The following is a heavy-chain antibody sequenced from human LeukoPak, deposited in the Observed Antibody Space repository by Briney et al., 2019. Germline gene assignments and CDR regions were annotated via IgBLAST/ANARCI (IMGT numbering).Heavy chain of an antibody. J-gene: IGHJ5*02. CDR2: ISWNSGSI. Sequence: PGGSLRLSCAASGFTFDDYAMHWVRQAPGKGLEWVSGISWNSGSIGYADSVKGRFTISRDNAKNSLYLQMNSLRAEDTALYYCAKAGNYYDSTVDWFDPWGQGTLVTVSS. D-gene: IGHD3-22*01. CDR3: AKAGNYYDSTVDWFDP. V-gene: IGHV3-9*01. CDR1: GFTFDDYA.